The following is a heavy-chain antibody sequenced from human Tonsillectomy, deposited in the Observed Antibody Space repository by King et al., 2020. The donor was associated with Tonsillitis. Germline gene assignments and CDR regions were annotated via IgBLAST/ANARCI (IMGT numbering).Heavy chain of an antibody. J-gene: IGHJ4*02. CDR2: IIPILGIA. CDR3: ARDSEDGLEPLGG. D-gene: IGHD1-1*01. CDR1: GGTFSSYA. V-gene: IGHV1-69*09. Sequence: QLVQSGAEVKKPGSSVKVSCKASGGTFSSYAISWVRQAPGQGLEWMGRIIPILGIANYAQKFQGRVTITADKSTSTAYMELSSLRSEDTAVYYCARDSEDGLEPLGGWGQGTLVTVSS.